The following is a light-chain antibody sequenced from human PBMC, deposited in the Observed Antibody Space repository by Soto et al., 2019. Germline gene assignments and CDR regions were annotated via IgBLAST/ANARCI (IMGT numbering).Light chain of an antibody. V-gene: IGKV3-20*01. CDR1: QSVSSNH. Sequence: IVLTQSPGSLSLSPRERATLSCRASQSVSSNHLAWYQQKPGQAPRLLIYGASRGATGIPDRFSGSGSGTEFTLTISRLEPEDFAVYYCQQYDSSPKTFGQGTKVDIK. J-gene: IGKJ1*01. CDR3: QQYDSSPKT. CDR2: GAS.